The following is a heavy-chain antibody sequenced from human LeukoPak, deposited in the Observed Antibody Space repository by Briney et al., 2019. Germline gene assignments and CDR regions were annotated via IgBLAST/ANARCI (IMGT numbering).Heavy chain of an antibody. CDR2: IYYSGST. V-gene: IGHV4-59*01. Sequence: SETLSLTCTVSGGSISSYYWSWIRQPPGKGLEWIGYIYYSGSTNYNPSLKSRVTISVDTSENQFSLKLSSATAADTAAYYCARDEGRDGYNSYWGQGTLVTVSS. J-gene: IGHJ4*02. D-gene: IGHD5-24*01. CDR3: ARDEGRDGYNSY. CDR1: GGSISSYY.